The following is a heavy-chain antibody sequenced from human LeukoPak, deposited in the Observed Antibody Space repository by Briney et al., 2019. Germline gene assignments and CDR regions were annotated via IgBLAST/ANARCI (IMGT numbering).Heavy chain of an antibody. CDR2: ISSSSSYI. CDR3: ARDDSGAFDI. D-gene: IGHD1-26*01. J-gene: IGHJ3*02. V-gene: IGHV3-21*01. CDR1: GFTFSSYS. Sequence: GGSLRLSCAASGFTFSSYSMNWVRQAPGKGLEWVSSISSSSSYIYYADLVKGRFTISRDNAKNSLYLQMNSLRAEDTAVYYCARDDSGAFDIWGQGTMVTVSS.